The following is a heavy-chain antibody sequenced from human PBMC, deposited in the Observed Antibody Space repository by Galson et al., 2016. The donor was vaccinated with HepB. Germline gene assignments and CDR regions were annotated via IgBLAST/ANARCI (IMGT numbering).Heavy chain of an antibody. J-gene: IGHJ4*02. V-gene: IGHV4-59*11. CDR3: ARSFYGSELTDH. CDR2: INYSGSV. Sequence: SETLSLTCTVSGGSISNHYWTWIRQPPGKGLEWIGNINYSGSVTYNPSLKSRVAISVDTSKNQFSLKLTSVTAADTAVYYCARSFYGSELTDHWGQGTLVTVSS. CDR1: GGSISNHY. D-gene: IGHD1-26*01.